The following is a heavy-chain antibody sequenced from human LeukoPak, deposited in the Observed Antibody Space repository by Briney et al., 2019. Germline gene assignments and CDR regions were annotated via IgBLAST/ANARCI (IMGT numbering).Heavy chain of an antibody. J-gene: IGHJ4*02. CDR2: IRNKANGYTT. Sequence: GGSLRLSCAASGFTFSPHYMDWVRQSPGQGLEWVGLIRNKANGYTTIYAASVKGRFTISRDDSKNSVYLQMDSLKTEDTAVYYCGDLGSAGSDHWGQGTLVTVSS. CDR3: GDLGSAGSDH. CDR1: GFTFSPHY. D-gene: IGHD3-10*01. V-gene: IGHV3-72*01.